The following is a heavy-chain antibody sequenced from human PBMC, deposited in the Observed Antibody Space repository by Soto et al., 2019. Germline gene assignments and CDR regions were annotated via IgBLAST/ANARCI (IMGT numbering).Heavy chain of an antibody. V-gene: IGHV3-33*03. CDR2: IWYDGSNK. Sequence: WVRQAPGKGLDWVAVIWYDGSNKYYAESVKGRFTISRDNSKNTLYVQMNSLTVEDTAVYYCARAQYTGSYFDACDVWGQGTMVTVSS. J-gene: IGHJ3*01. CDR3: ARAQYTGSYFDACDV. D-gene: IGHD1-26*01.